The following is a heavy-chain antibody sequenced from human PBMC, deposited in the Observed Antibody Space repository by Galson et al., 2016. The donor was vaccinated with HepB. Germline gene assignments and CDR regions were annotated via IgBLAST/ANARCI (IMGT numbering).Heavy chain of an antibody. Sequence: SVKVSCKAFGYSLTTYYMQWVRQAPGQGLEWLATISPSGDTTNYAPTFQGRVSVTRDTSTSTVYLELSSLSSEDTAIYFCARDGNAFNFDFWGQGTLVTVSS. V-gene: IGHV1-46*01. J-gene: IGHJ4*02. CDR1: GYSLTTYY. D-gene: IGHD1-1*01. CDR2: ISPSGDTT. CDR3: ARDGNAFNFDF.